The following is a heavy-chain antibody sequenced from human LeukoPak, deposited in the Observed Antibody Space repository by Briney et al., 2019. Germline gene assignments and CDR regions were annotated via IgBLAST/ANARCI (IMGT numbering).Heavy chain of an antibody. CDR3: AEGYYYGSGSSFDY. CDR2: IIPIFGTA. D-gene: IGHD3-10*01. Sequence: PVKVSCKASGGTFSSYAISWVRQAPGQGLEWMGGIIPIFGTANYAQKFQGRVTITADKSTSTAYMELSSLRSEDTAVYYCAEGYYYGSGSSFDYWGQGTLVTVSS. J-gene: IGHJ4*02. V-gene: IGHV1-69*06. CDR1: GGTFSSYA.